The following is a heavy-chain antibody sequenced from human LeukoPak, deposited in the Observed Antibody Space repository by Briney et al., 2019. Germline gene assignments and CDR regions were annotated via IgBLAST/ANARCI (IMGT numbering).Heavy chain of an antibody. V-gene: IGHV3-30*18. CDR1: GFTFSSYG. CDR3: AKALYSSSSDAFDI. D-gene: IGHD6-6*01. J-gene: IGHJ3*02. Sequence: PGGSLRLSCAASGFTFSSYGMHWVRQAPGKGLEWVAVISYDGSNKYYADSVKGRFAISRDNSKNTLYLQMNSLRAEDTAVYYCAKALYSSSSDAFDIWGQGTMVTVSS. CDR2: ISYDGSNK.